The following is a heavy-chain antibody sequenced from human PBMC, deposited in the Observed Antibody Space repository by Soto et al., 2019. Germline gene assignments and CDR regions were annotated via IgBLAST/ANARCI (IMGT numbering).Heavy chain of an antibody. J-gene: IGHJ3*02. CDR3: ARVSYGSHAFDI. Sequence: SETLSLTCTVSGGSISSYYWSWIRQPPGKGLEWIGYIYYSGSTNYNPSLESRVTISVDTSKNQFSLKLSSVTAADTAVYYCARVSYGSHAFDIWGQGTMVTVSS. CDR2: IYYSGST. V-gene: IGHV4-59*08. D-gene: IGHD3-16*01. CDR1: GGSISSYY.